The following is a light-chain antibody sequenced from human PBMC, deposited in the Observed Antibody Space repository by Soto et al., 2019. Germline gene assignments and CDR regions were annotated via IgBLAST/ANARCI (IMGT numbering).Light chain of an antibody. J-gene: IGKJ4*01. CDR2: DAS. CDR1: QDINNY. Sequence: DIQMTQSPSSLSASVGDRVTITCQASQDINNYLNWYQQKPGKAPKLLIYDASNLETGVSSRFSGSGSGTDFTLTISSLQPEDSATYYCQQYDSFPPDFGGGTKVQIK. V-gene: IGKV1-33*01. CDR3: QQYDSFPPD.